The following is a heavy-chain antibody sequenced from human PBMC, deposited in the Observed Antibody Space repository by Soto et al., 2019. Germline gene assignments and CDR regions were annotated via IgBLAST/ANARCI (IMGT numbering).Heavy chain of an antibody. V-gene: IGHV3-30*18. Sequence: PGGSLRLSCAAPGFTFSSYGMHWVRQAPGKGLEWVAVISYDGSNKYYADSVKGRFTISRDNSKNTLYLQMNSLRAEDTAVYYCAKEITVTTFHGMDVWGQGTTVTVSS. CDR1: GFTFSSYG. CDR2: ISYDGSNK. J-gene: IGHJ6*02. D-gene: IGHD4-17*01. CDR3: AKEITVTTFHGMDV.